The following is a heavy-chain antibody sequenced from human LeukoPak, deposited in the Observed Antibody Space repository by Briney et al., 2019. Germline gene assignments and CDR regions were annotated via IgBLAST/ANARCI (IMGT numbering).Heavy chain of an antibody. CDR3: ARLGYGCSSRWSNGGYFQH. CDR1: GFTFSTYW. V-gene: IGHV3-7*01. D-gene: IGHD6-13*01. CDR2: IKQDGSEE. Sequence: GGSLRLSCAASGFTFSTYWMSWVRQAPGKGLEWVANIKQDGSEEYYVDSVKGRFIISRDNAKNSLFLQMNNLRDEDTAVYYCARLGYGCSSRWSNGGYFQHWGQGTLVTVSS. J-gene: IGHJ1*01.